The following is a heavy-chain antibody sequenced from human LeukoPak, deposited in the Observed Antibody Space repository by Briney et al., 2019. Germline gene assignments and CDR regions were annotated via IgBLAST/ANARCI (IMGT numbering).Heavy chain of an antibody. CDR2: INPSGGST. D-gene: IGHD2-8*02. Sequence: ASVKVSCKASGYTFTNYQIHWVRQAPGQGLELMGIINPSGGSTSYAQKFQGRVTMTRDMSTSTVYMELSSLRSEDTAVYCCAREAVLGGLDVWGQGTTVTGFS. J-gene: IGHJ6*01. CDR1: GYTFTNYQ. CDR3: AREAVLGGLDV. V-gene: IGHV1-46*01.